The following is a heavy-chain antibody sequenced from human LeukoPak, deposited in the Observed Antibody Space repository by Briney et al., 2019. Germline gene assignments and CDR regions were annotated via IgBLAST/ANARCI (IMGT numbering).Heavy chain of an antibody. J-gene: IGHJ4*02. CDR2: MNPNSGNT. D-gene: IGHD6-19*01. CDR1: GYTFTSYD. Sequence: GASVKVSCKASGYTFTSYDINWVRQATGQGLEWMGWMNPNSGNTGYAQKFQGRVTMTRNTSISTAYMELSSLRSEDTAVYYCGRGGHSIAVAGNWGQGTLVTVSS. V-gene: IGHV1-8*01. CDR3: GRGGHSIAVAGN.